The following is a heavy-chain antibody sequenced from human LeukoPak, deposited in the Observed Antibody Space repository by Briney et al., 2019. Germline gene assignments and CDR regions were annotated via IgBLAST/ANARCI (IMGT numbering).Heavy chain of an antibody. V-gene: IGHV4-39*01. D-gene: IGHD3-3*01. CDR3: ARRKNDFWSGYFDY. CDR2: IYYSGST. Sequence: SETLSLTCTVSGGSIGSSGYYWGWIRQPPGKGLEWIGSIYYSGSTYYNPSLKSRVTISVDTSKNQFSLKLSSVTAADTAVYYCARRKNDFWSGYFDYWGQGTLVTVSS. CDR1: GGSIGSSGYY. J-gene: IGHJ4*02.